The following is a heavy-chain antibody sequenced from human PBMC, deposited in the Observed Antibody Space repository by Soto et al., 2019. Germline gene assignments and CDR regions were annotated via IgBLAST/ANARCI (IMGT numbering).Heavy chain of an antibody. CDR2: VSGSGGNT. J-gene: IGHJ4*02. CDR1: GFTFSSYA. Sequence: EVELLDSGGGLVQPGGSLRLSCAASGFTFSSYAMSWVRQAPGEGLEWVSTVSGSGGNTYYADSVKGRFTISRDNSKNTLYLQINSLRAEDTAVYFCAKGPARSGPNYFDYWGQGTLVSVSS. V-gene: IGHV3-23*01. CDR3: AKGPARSGPNYFDY. D-gene: IGHD3-3*01.